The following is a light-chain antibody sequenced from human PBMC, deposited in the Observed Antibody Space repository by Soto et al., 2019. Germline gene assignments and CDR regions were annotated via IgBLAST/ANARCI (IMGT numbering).Light chain of an antibody. V-gene: IGLV2-8*01. CDR2: EVS. J-gene: IGLJ1*01. CDR1: SSDVGRYIY. Sequence: QSVLAQPPSASGSPGQSVTISCTGTSSDVGRYIYVSWYQQHPGKAPKIIMYEVSKRPSGVPDRFSGSKSGNTGSLTVSGLQAEDDADYYCSSYGGSNNYVFGTGTKVTVL. CDR3: SSYGGSNNYV.